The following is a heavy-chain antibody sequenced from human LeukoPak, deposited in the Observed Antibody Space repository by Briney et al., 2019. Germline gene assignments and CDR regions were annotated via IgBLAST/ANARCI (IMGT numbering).Heavy chain of an antibody. J-gene: IGHJ4*02. CDR3: ARGVVIAPQTFDY. V-gene: IGHV4-59*01. D-gene: IGHD2-21*01. CDR1: GGSISAYY. Sequence: TSETLSLTCTVSGGSISAYYWTWIRQPPGKGLEWIGDIYYSGSTNYNPSLKSRVTISVDTSKNQFSLKLSSVTAADTAVYYCARGVVIAPQTFDYWGQGTLVTVSS. CDR2: IYYSGST.